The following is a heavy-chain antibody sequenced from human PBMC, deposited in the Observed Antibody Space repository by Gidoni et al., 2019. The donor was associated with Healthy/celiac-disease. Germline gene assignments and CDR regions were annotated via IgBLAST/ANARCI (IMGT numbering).Heavy chain of an antibody. CDR3: TTAPQTPTLYGMDV. CDR1: GFTFLNAG. J-gene: IGHJ6*02. CDR2: NKSKTDGRTT. Sequence: EVKLVESGGGLLQPGWAFRLSRAASGFTFLNAGTSWLRQAPWMGWGRKGKGKGLEWVGRNKSKTDGRTTDYAATVKGRFTISRDDSKNTLYLQMNSLKTEDTAVYYCTTAPQTPTLYGMDVWGQGTTVTVSS. V-gene: IGHV3-15*01.